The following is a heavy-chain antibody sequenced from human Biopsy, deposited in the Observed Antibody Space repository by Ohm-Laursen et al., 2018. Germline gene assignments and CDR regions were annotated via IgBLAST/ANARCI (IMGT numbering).Heavy chain of an antibody. D-gene: IGHD4-23*01. J-gene: IGHJ1*01. V-gene: IGHV4-59*11. Sequence: SETLSLTCTVSGGSFTGHYWTWILQPPGKGLAWIGHISHTGYTSYKSSLKSRVTISLDTSRKHFSLRLTSLAAADTAVYYCARGSNEYGGLYFPHWGQGTLVTVSS. CDR2: ISHTGYT. CDR3: ARGSNEYGGLYFPH. CDR1: GGSFTGHY.